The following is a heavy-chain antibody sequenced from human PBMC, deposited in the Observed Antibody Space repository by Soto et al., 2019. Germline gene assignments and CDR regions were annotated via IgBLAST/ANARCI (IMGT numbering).Heavy chain of an antibody. CDR2: IYYSGST. V-gene: IGHV4-31*03. Sequence: QVQLQESGPGLVKPSQTLSLTCTVSGGSISSGGYYWSWIRQHPGKGLEWIGYIYYSGSTYYNPSLKRRVTISVDTSKNQFSLKLSSVTAADTAVYYCARDGGPSSSWYPFDYWGQGTLVTVSS. CDR3: ARDGGPSSSWYPFDY. J-gene: IGHJ4*02. CDR1: GGSISSGGYY. D-gene: IGHD6-13*01.